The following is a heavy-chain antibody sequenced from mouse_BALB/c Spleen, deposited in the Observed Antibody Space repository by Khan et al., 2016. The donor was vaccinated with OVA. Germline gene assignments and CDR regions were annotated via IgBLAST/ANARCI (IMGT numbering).Heavy chain of an antibody. J-gene: IGHJ3*01. V-gene: IGHV1-87*01. D-gene: IGHD1-1*02. CDR1: GYTFTSYW. CDR3: ARGGVYSGPFAY. Sequence: VQLQQSGAELARPGASVKLSCKASGYTFTSYWMRWVKQRPGQGLEWIGAIYPGDGDTRYTQKFKGKATLTADKSSSTAYMQLSSLASEDSAVYYCARGGVYSGPFAY. CDR2: IYPGDGDT.